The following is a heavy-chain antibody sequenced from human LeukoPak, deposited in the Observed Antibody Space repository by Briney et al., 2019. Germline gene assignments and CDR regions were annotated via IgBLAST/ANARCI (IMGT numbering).Heavy chain of an antibody. J-gene: IGHJ4*02. Sequence: SETLSLTCAVYGGSFSGYYWSWIRQPPGKGLEWIGEINHSGSTNYNPSLKSRVTISVDTSKNQFSLKLSSVTAADTAVYYCASGRWNYFDYWGQGTLVTVSS. V-gene: IGHV4-34*01. CDR3: ASGRWNYFDY. D-gene: IGHD1-1*01. CDR1: GGSFSGYY. CDR2: INHSGST.